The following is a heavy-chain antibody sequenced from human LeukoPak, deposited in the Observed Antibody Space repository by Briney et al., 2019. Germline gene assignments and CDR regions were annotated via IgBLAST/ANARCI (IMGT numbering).Heavy chain of an antibody. J-gene: IGHJ4*02. CDR1: GGSISSYY. Sequence: PSETLSLTCTVSGGSISSYYWSWIRQPAGKGLEWIGRIYTSGSTNYNPSLKSRVTMSVDTSKNQFSLKLSSVTAADTAVYYCARDRYDILEYYFDYWGQGTLVTVSS. D-gene: IGHD3-9*01. CDR2: IYTSGST. CDR3: ARDRYDILEYYFDY. V-gene: IGHV4-4*07.